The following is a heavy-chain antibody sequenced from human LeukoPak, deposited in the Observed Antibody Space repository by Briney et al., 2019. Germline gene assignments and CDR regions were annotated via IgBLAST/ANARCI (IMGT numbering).Heavy chain of an antibody. D-gene: IGHD6-19*01. CDR3: AKRVSGWYQVDY. Sequence: GGSLRLSCAASGFISSSYWMSWVRQAPGKGLEWVANVKQDGSERYYGDSVKGRFTISRDNSENTLYLQMNSLRVEDTAVYYCAKRVSGWYQVDYWGQGTLVTVSS. CDR2: VKQDGSER. V-gene: IGHV3-7*03. J-gene: IGHJ4*02. CDR1: GFISSSYW.